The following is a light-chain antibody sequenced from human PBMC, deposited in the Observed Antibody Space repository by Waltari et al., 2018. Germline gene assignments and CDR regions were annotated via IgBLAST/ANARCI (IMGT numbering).Light chain of an antibody. J-gene: IGKJ1*01. CDR1: QSVSKY. CDR2: AAS. CDR3: QNHERLPAT. V-gene: IGKV3-20*01. Sequence: EVVLTQSPGTLSLSPGERATLSCRASQSVSKYLAWYQQRPGQAPRLLIYAASTRATGVTDRFSGSVFGTDFSLTISRLEPEDFAVYYCQNHERLPATFGQGTKVEIK.